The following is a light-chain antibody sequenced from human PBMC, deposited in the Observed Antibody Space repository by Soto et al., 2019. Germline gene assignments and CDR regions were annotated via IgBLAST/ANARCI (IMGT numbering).Light chain of an antibody. J-gene: IGLJ1*01. CDR1: SSNIGSNT. Sequence: QSVLTQPPSASGTPGQRVTISCSGSSSNIGSNTVNWYQQLPGTAPKLLIYSHNQRPSGVPDRFSGSKSGTSASLAISGLQSDDEAVYYCAAWDASLNGYVFGTGTKLTVL. V-gene: IGLV1-44*01. CDR3: AAWDASLNGYV. CDR2: SHN.